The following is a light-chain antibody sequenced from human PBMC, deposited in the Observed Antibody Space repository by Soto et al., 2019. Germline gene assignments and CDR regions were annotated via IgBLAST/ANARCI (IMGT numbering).Light chain of an antibody. J-gene: IGKJ2*01. Sequence: EVVLTQSPATLSLSPGERATLSCRASESISSTLAWYQQKPGQAPRLLIYDISKRASGVPARFSGSGSGTAFPLTISSLAAEDFAVYYCQQRGHWPPLYTFGQGTKLDI. CDR1: ESISST. CDR3: QQRGHWPPLYT. V-gene: IGKV3-11*01. CDR2: DIS.